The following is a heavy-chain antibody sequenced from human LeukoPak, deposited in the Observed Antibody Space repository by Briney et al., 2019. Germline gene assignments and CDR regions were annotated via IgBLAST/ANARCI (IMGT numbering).Heavy chain of an antibody. Sequence: GGSLRLSCAASGFTFSSYAMSWVRQAPGKGLEWVSGISGSGGSTYYADSVRGRFTISRDNSKNTLYLQMNSLRAEDTAVYYCAKDAPLDGYNSYFDYWGQGTLVTVSS. V-gene: IGHV3-23*01. J-gene: IGHJ4*02. CDR2: ISGSGGST. CDR1: GFTFSSYA. CDR3: AKDAPLDGYNSYFDY. D-gene: IGHD5-24*01.